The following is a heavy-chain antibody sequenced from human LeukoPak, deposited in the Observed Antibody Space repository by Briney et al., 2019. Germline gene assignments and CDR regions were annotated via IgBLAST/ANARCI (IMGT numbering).Heavy chain of an antibody. CDR1: GYTFTGYY. CDR2: INPNSGGT. J-gene: IGHJ4*02. CDR3: ARDRHKLVDTVAGTLDY. V-gene: IGHV1-2*02. D-gene: IGHD6-19*01. Sequence: ASVKVSCKASGYTFTGYYMHWVRQAPGQGLEWMGWINPNSGGTNYAQKFQGRVTMTRDTSISTAYMELSRLRSDDTAVYYCARDRHKLVDTVAGTLDYWGQGTLVTVSS.